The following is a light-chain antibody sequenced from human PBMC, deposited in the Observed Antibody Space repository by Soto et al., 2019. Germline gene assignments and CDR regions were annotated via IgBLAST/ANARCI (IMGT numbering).Light chain of an antibody. V-gene: IGKV3D-20*02. CDR3: QKRSNWPLT. CDR1: RTVDGNY. Sequence: PGERATLSCRASRTVDGNYLAWYHQKPGQAPRLLIHSASTRAPGIPDRFSASGAGTDFTLTISRLEPEDSAVYYCQKRSNWPLTFGGGTKVEIK. J-gene: IGKJ4*01. CDR2: SAS.